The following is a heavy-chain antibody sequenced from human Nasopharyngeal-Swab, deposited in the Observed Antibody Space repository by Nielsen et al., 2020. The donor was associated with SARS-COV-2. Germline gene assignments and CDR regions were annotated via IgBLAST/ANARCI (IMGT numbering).Heavy chain of an antibody. D-gene: IGHD4-17*01. J-gene: IGHJ4*02. V-gene: IGHV3-33*01. Sequence: GESLKISCAASGFTFSSYGMHWVRQAPGKGLEGVAVIWYEGSNKYYADSVKGRFTISRDNSKNTLYLQMNSLRAEDTAVYYCARDFGVGFYGDSYDYWGQGTLVTVSS. CDR2: IWYEGSNK. CDR1: GFTFSSYG. CDR3: ARDFGVGFYGDSYDY.